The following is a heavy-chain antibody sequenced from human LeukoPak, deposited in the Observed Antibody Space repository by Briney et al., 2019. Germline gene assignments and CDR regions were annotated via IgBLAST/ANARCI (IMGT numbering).Heavy chain of an antibody. CDR3: ARDPLGYCSSTSCYTGYFDY. CDR2: INSDGSST. J-gene: IGHJ4*02. V-gene: IGHV3-74*01. CDR1: GFTFSSYW. Sequence: GGSLRLSCAASGFTFSSYWMHWVRQAPGKGLVWVSRINSDGSSTSYADSVKGRFTIYRDNAKNTLYLQMNSLRAEDTAVYYCARDPLGYCSSTSCYTGYFDYWGQGTLVTVSS. D-gene: IGHD2-2*02.